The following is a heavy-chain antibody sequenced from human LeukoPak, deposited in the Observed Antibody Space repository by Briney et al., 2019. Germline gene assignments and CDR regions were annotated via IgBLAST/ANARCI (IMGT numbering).Heavy chain of an antibody. CDR2: IYYSGST. J-gene: IGHJ4*02. CDR1: GGSVSSGSYY. D-gene: IGHD5-12*01. Sequence: SETLSLTCTVSGGSVSSGSYYWSWIRQPPGKGLEWIGYIYYSGSTNYNPSLKSRVTISVDTSENQFSLKLSSVTAADTAVYYCARDRGYSGYAFDYWGQGTLVTVSS. V-gene: IGHV4-61*01. CDR3: ARDRGYSGYAFDY.